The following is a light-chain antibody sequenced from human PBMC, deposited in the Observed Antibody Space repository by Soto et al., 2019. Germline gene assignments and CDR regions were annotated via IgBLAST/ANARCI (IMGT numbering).Light chain of an antibody. Sequence: QSVLTQPASVSGSPGQSITISCTGTSSDIGDSNYVFWYQQHPGKAPKLVIYDVSNRPSGVSNRFSGSKSANTASLTISGLQAEDEADYYCSSFRSSSTSYVFGTGTKVT. CDR3: SSFRSSSTSYV. CDR1: SSDIGDSNY. J-gene: IGLJ1*01. CDR2: DVS. V-gene: IGLV2-14*03.